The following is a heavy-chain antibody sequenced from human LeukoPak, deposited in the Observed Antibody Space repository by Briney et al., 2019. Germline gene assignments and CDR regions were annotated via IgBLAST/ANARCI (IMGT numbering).Heavy chain of an antibody. CDR1: GFTFSSYS. V-gene: IGHV3-21*01. J-gene: IGHJ3*02. CDR2: ISSSSYI. CDR3: ARGDFSLAVAGTDAFDI. D-gene: IGHD6-19*01. Sequence: GGSLRLSCAASGFTFSSYSMNWVRQAPGKGLEWVSSISSSSYIYYADSVKGRFTISRDNAKNSLYLQMNSLRAEDTAVYYCARGDFSLAVAGTDAFDIWGLGTMVTVSS.